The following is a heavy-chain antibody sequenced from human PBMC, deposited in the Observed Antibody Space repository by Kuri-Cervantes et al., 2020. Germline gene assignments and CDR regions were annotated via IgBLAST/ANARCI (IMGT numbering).Heavy chain of an antibody. CDR1: GFSFDDYG. V-gene: IGHV3-20*04. J-gene: IGHJ4*02. CDR3: ARDQDYYDTNGYYDASFDY. Sequence: GESLKIPCAASGFSFDDYGMSWVRQAPGKGLELVSRINWNGGSTGYADSVKGRFTISRDNSKNTLYLQMNSLRTEDTAVYYCARDQDYYDTNGYYDASFDYWGQGTLVTVSS. CDR2: INWNGGST. D-gene: IGHD3-22*01.